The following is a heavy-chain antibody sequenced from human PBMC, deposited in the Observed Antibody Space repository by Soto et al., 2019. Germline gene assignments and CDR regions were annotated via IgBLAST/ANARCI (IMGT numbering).Heavy chain of an antibody. V-gene: IGHV3-48*03. Sequence: GGSLRLSCAASGFTFSSYEMNWVRQAPGKGLEWVSYISSSGSTIYYADSVKGRFTISRDNAKNSLYLQMNSLRAEDTVVYYCARDQCSSTSCPESYYYGMDVWGQGTTVTVSS. CDR3: ARDQCSSTSCPESYYYGMDV. D-gene: IGHD2-2*01. CDR1: GFTFSSYE. CDR2: ISSSGSTI. J-gene: IGHJ6*02.